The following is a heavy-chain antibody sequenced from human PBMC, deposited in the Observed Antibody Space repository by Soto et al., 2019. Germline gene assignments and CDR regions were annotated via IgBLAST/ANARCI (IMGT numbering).Heavy chain of an antibody. V-gene: IGHV3-7*03. J-gene: IGHJ3*02. CDR2: IKQDGSEK. CDR1: GFTFSTYW. CDR3: ARGGRRSGSYADAFDI. D-gene: IGHD1-26*01. Sequence: EVQLVESGGGLVQPGGSLRLSCAASGFTFSTYWMSWVRQAPGKGLEWVANIKQDGSEKYYVDSVKGRFTISRDNAKNSLYLQMISLRAEDTALYYCARGGRRSGSYADAFDIWGQGTVVTVSS.